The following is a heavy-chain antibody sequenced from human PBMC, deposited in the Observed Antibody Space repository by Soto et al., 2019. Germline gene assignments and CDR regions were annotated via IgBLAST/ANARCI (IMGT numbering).Heavy chain of an antibody. CDR3: ARDFSSSSCSVWHY. Sequence: EVQLLESGGDLVQPGGSLRLSCAASGFSLSNYAMTWVRQAPGKGLDWVSGITGSADKTYYADSVKGRFIISRDNSKNTLYLQMNSLRAEDTALYYCARDFSSSSCSVWHYWGQGTLVTVST. V-gene: IGHV3-23*01. J-gene: IGHJ4*02. D-gene: IGHD2-2*01. CDR1: GFSLSNYA. CDR2: ITGSADKT.